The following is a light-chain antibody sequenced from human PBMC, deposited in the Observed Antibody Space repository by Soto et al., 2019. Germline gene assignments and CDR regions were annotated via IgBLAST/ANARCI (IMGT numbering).Light chain of an antibody. CDR1: QSVSTY. Sequence: EIVLTQSPATLSLSPGERATLSCRASQSVSTYLAWYQQKSGQAPRLLIYDAPNRATGIPARFSGSGSGTDVTLTISSLEPEDFAVYDCQQRSNWPLTFGGGTNVEIK. CDR3: QQRSNWPLT. V-gene: IGKV3-11*01. J-gene: IGKJ4*01. CDR2: DAP.